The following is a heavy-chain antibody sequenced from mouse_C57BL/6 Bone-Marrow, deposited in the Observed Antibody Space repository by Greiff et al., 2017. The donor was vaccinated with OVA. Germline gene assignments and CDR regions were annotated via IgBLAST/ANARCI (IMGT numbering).Heavy chain of an antibody. CDR3: ARVGDGYYGYAMDY. CDR1: GFTFSDYY. D-gene: IGHD2-3*01. J-gene: IGHJ4*01. V-gene: IGHV5-16*01. Sequence: EVMLVESEGGLVQPGSSMKLSCTASGFTFSDYYMAWVRQVPEKGLEWVANINYDGSSTYYLDSLKSRFIISRDNAKNILYLQMSSLKSEDTATYYCARVGDGYYGYAMDYWGQGTSVTVSS. CDR2: INYDGSST.